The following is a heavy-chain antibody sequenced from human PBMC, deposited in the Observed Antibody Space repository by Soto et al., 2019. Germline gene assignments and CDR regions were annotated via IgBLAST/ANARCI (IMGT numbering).Heavy chain of an antibody. Sequence: SETLSLTCTVSGGSISSGGYYWSWIRQHPGKGLEWIGYIYYSGSTYYNPSLQTRVTISLDKSKSQFSLKLNSVTAADSAVYFCARLEGLATISYYFDFWGPGALVTVSS. J-gene: IGHJ4*02. CDR3: ARLEGLATISYYFDF. D-gene: IGHD3-9*01. CDR2: IYYSGST. V-gene: IGHV4-31*03. CDR1: GGSISSGGYY.